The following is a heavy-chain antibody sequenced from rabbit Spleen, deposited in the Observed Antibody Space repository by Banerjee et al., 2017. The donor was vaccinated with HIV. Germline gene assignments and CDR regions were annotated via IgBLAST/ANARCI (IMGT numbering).Heavy chain of an antibody. J-gene: IGHJ6*01. Sequence: QSLEESGGDLVKPGASLTLTCTASGFSFSTTYYMCWVRQPPGKGLEWIGCIYPGSSGTTYYASWAKGRFTISKTSSTTVTLQMTSLTAADTATYFCARDTATSFSSYGMDLWGPGTLVT. CDR1: GFSFSTTYY. CDR3: ARDTATSFSSYGMDL. CDR2: IYPGSSGTT. V-gene: IGHV1S40*01. D-gene: IGHD1-1*01.